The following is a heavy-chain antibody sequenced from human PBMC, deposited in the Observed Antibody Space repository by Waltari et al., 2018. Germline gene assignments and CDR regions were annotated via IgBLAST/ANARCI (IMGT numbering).Heavy chain of an antibody. CDR2: ISSSSSNR. CDR3: ARDLSREHAVAGRPGPAMDV. D-gene: IGHD6-19*01. CDR1: GVVFGADS. Sequence: EVQLVESGGALAQPGGSLRLSCATSGVVFGADSMKWVRQVPGKGLEWVSYISSSSSNRYYAESVRGRFTISRDKAQNSLFLQMDSLRAEDTAVYFCARDLSREHAVAGRPGPAMDVWGRGTTVIVSS. V-gene: IGHV3-48*01. J-gene: IGHJ6*02.